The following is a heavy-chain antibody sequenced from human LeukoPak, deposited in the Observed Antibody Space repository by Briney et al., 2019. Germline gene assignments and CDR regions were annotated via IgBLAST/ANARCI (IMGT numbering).Heavy chain of an antibody. CDR3: ARAGPGSVDY. Sequence: SETLSLTCTVSGYSISSGGYYWSWIRQHPGKGLEWIGYIYYSGSTYYNPSLKSRVTISVDTSKNQFSLKLSSVTAADTAVYYCARAGPGSVDYWGQGTLVTVSS. V-gene: IGHV4-31*03. CDR1: GYSISSGGYY. D-gene: IGHD3-10*01. J-gene: IGHJ4*02. CDR2: IYYSGST.